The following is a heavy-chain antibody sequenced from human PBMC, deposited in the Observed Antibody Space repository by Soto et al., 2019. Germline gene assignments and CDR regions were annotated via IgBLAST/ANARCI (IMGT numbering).Heavy chain of an antibody. CDR1: GYSFTSYW. CDR2: IYPGDSDT. D-gene: IGHD5-18*01. Sequence: ESLKISCKGSGYSFTSYWIGWVRQMPGKGLEWMGIIYPGDSDTRYSPSFQGQVTISADKSISTAYLQGSSLKASDTAMYYCARHPGSTYGSPYYFDYWGQGTLVTVSS. V-gene: IGHV5-51*01. CDR3: ARHPGSTYGSPYYFDY. J-gene: IGHJ4*02.